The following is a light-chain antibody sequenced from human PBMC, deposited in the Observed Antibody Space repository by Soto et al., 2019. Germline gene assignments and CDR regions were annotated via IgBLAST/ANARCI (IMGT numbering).Light chain of an antibody. V-gene: IGKV1-12*01. CDR1: QPISSW. CDR2: SAS. Sequence: IQATQSPSSVSASVGDRVTIPCRASQPISSWLAWYQQKPGQPPNLLIYSASTLRSGVPSRFSGSESGTLFTLPITNLQPEDFATSYCQQASSFPLTFGGGTKVDIK. J-gene: IGKJ4*01. CDR3: QQASSFPLT.